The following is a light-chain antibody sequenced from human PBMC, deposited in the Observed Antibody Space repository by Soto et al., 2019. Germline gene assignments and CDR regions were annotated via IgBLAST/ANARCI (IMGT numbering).Light chain of an antibody. V-gene: IGLV2-14*01. Sequence: QSALTQPASVSGSPGQSITISCTGTSSDVGGYNDVSWYQQHPGKAPEFMIYDVSNWPSGVSNRFSGSKSGNTASLTISGLQAEDEADYYCSSYTSSSTYVFGTGTKLTVL. J-gene: IGLJ1*01. CDR1: SSDVGGYND. CDR3: SSYTSSSTYV. CDR2: DVS.